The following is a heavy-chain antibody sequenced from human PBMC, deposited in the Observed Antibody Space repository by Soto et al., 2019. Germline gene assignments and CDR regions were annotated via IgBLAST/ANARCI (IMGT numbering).Heavy chain of an antibody. CDR2: IYYSGST. CDR3: ARCIAARPLYMDV. J-gene: IGHJ6*03. Sequence: SETLSLTCTVSGGSISSYYWSWIRQPPGKGLEWIGYIYYSGSTNYNPSLKSRVTISVDTSKNQFSLKLSSVTAADTALYYCARCIAARPLYMDVWGKGTTVTVSS. D-gene: IGHD6-13*01. V-gene: IGHV4-59*01. CDR1: GGSISSYY.